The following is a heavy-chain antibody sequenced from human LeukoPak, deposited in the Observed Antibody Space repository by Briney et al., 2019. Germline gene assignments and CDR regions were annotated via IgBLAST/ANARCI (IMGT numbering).Heavy chain of an antibody. CDR2: ISWNSGSI. CDR3: AKDNRRHYTSGPNPDSLH. V-gene: IGHV3-9*01. CDR1: GFIFNNYA. J-gene: IGHJ4*02. Sequence: GGSLRLSCAGSGFIFNNYAMHWFRQPPGKGLEWFSGISWNSGSIDYADSVKGRFTISRDNAKNSLYLQMNSLRVEDTAFYYCAKDNRRHYTSGPNPDSLHWGQGALVTVSS. D-gene: IGHD6-19*01.